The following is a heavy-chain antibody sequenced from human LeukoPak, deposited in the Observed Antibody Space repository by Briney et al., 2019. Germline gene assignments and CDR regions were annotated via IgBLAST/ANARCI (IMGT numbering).Heavy chain of an antibody. V-gene: IGHV4-4*07. CDR3: ARHSPSGWCFFDF. CDR1: SDSISTYD. J-gene: IGHJ4*02. CDR2: IFTSGSA. Sequence: SETLSLTCSVSSDSISTYDWSWIRQPAGKGLEWLRQIFTSGSATYNSSLKSRLTMSVDKSKNQVSLKLISVTAADTAIYFCARHSPSGWCFFDFWGRGTLVTVSS. D-gene: IGHD6-19*01.